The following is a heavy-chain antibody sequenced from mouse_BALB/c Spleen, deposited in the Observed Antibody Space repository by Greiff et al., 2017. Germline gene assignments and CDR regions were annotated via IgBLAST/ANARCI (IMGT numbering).Heavy chain of an antibody. Sequence: DVMLVESGGGLVKPGGSLKLSCAASGFTFSSYAMSWVRQTPEKRLEWVASISSGGSTYYPDSVKGRFTISRDNARNILYLQMSSLRSEDTAMYYCAIYYGPYYAMDYWGQGTSVTVSS. J-gene: IGHJ4*01. V-gene: IGHV5-6-5*01. D-gene: IGHD2-1*01. CDR2: ISSGGST. CDR1: GFTFSSYA. CDR3: AIYYGPYYAMDY.